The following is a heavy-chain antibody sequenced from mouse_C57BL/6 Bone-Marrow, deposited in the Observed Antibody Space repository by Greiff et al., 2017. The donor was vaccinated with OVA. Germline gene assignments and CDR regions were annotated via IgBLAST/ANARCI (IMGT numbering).Heavy chain of an antibody. CDR2: INSDGGST. CDR3: ARRGYDYDGAMDY. J-gene: IGHJ4*01. V-gene: IGHV5-2*03. CDR1: EYEFPSHD. Sequence: EVKLMESGGGLVQPGESLKLSCESNEYEFPSHDMSWVRKTPEKRLELVAAINSDGGSTYYPDTMERRFIISRDNTKKTLYLQMSSLRSEDTALYYCARRGYDYDGAMDYWGQGTSVTVSS. D-gene: IGHD2-4*01.